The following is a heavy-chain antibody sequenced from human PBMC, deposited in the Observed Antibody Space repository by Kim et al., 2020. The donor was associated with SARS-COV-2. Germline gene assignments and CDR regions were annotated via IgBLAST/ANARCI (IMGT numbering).Heavy chain of an antibody. Sequence: SETLSLTCTVSSGSISSGDHYWTWLRQRPGKGLEWIGSIYSSGSTFYNPSLKSRISITVDRSKNNLSLLLSSVMAADKAVYYCSRGKGYSSTPYYYYY. CDR3: SRGKGYSSTPYYYYY. J-gene: IGHJ6*01. CDR2: IYSSGST. V-gene: IGHV4-31*03. D-gene: IGHD6-13*01. CDR1: SGSISSGDHY.